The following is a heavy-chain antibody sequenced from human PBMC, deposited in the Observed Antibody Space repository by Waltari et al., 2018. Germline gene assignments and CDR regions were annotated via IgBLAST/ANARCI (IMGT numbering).Heavy chain of an antibody. CDR2: ISGSGGST. D-gene: IGHD2-15*01. CDR3: AKDGVGKGWSFYYFDY. J-gene: IGHJ4*02. CDR1: GFTFSSYA. V-gene: IGHV3-23*01. Sequence: EVQLLESGGGLVQPGGSLRLSCAASGFTFSSYAMSWVRQAPGKGLEWVSAISGSGGSTYYADSVKGRFTISRDKAKTTLYLQMNSLRAEDTAVYYCAKDGVGKGWSFYYFDYWGQGTLVTVSS.